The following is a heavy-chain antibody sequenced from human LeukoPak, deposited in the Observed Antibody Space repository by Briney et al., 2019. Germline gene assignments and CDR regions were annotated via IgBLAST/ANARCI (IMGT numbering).Heavy chain of an antibody. D-gene: IGHD6-6*01. CDR2: IFYSGTT. CDR3: ARLGLGSSRDY. CDR1: GGSISSSSYY. J-gene: IGHJ4*02. Sequence: SETLSLTCTVSGGSISSSSYYWGWIRQPPGKGLEWIGSIFYSGTTYYNPSLKSRVTISVDTSKNQFSLKLSSVTAADTAVYYCARLGLGSSRDYWGQGTLVTVSS. V-gene: IGHV4-39*01.